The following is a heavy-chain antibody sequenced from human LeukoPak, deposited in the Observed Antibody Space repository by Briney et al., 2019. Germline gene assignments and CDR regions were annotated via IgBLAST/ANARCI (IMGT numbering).Heavy chain of an antibody. CDR3: ARVRYSGYGGLLDY. CDR1: GFTFSRYW. D-gene: IGHD5-12*01. V-gene: IGHV3-7*03. CDR2: IKEDAGEI. Sequence: GGSLRLSCAASGFTFSRYWMSWVRQVPGKGLEWVANIKEDAGEIYYVDSVKGRFTISRDNAKNSLYLQMDSLRAEDTAVYYCARVRYSGYGGLLDYWGQGTLVTVSS. J-gene: IGHJ4*02.